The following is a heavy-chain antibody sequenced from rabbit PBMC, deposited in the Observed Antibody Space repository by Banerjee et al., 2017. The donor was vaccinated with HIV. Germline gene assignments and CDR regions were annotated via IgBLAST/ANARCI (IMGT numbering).Heavy chain of an antibody. CDR2: IYNGDGST. D-gene: IGHD8-1*01. V-gene: IGHV1S45*01. J-gene: IGHJ6*01. CDR1: GFSFSSSYY. Sequence: QEQLEESGGDLVKPEGSLTLTCTASGFSFSSSYYMCWVRQAPGKGLEWIACIYNGDGSTYYASWAKGRFTISKTSSTTVTLQMTSLTAADTATYFCARDTGSSFSSYGMDLWGPGTLVTVS. CDR3: ARDTGSSFSSYGMDL.